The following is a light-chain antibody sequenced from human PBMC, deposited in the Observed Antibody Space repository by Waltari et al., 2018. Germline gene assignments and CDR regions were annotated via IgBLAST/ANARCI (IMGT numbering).Light chain of an antibody. Sequence: EIVLTQSPGTLSLSPRERATLSCRASQIVSVNFLAWYQQRPGQAPRLLIYGASSRATGIPDRCSGSGSGTDFTLTISRLEPEDFAVYYCQQYGSSPLTFGGGTKVEIK. CDR3: QQYGSSPLT. J-gene: IGKJ4*01. V-gene: IGKV3-20*01. CDR2: GAS. CDR1: QIVSVNF.